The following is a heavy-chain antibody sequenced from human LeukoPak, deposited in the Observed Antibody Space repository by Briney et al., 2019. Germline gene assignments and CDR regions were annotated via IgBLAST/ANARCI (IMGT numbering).Heavy chain of an antibody. D-gene: IGHD6-13*01. V-gene: IGHV4-31*03. Sequence: SQTLSLTCTVSGGSISSGGYYWSWIRQHPGKGLEWIGYIYYTGSTYYNPSLKSRVTISVDTSKNQFSLKLTSVTAADTAVYYCARHHLWAAAVYPTFDYWGQGTLVTVSS. CDR2: IYYTGST. J-gene: IGHJ4*02. CDR3: ARHHLWAAAVYPTFDY. CDR1: GGSISSGGYY.